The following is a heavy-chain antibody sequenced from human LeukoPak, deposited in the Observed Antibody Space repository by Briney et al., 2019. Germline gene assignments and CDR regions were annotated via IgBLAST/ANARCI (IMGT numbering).Heavy chain of an antibody. D-gene: IGHD3-22*01. CDR1: GLTFDNSA. J-gene: IGHJ3*02. V-gene: IGHV3-43*02. CDR2: ISGDGGST. CDR3: AKDKGYFDAFDI. Sequence: GGSLPLSCAASGLTFDNSAMHWFRQAPSKGLEWVSLISGDGGSTYYAASVKGRFTISRDNSKNSLYLQINSLRTGDTALYYCAKDKGYFDAFDIWGQGTMVTVSS.